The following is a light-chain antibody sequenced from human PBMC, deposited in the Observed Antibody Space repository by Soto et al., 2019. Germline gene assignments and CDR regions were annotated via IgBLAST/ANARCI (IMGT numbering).Light chain of an antibody. CDR3: QAWDINTAV. Sequence: YELTQPPSVSVSPGQTASITCSGDKLGDKFACWYQQKPGQSPVLVIYEDYKRPSGIPERFSGSNSGNTATLTISDTQAMDEADYYCQAWDINTAVFGTGTKVTVL. CDR1: KLGDKF. CDR2: EDY. V-gene: IGLV3-1*01. J-gene: IGLJ1*01.